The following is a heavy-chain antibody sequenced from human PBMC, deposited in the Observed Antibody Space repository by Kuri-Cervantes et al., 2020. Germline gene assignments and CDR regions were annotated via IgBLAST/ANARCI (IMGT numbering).Heavy chain of an antibody. J-gene: IGHJ4*02. V-gene: IGHV4-59*08. CDR1: GGSISSYY. D-gene: IGHD3-10*02. CDR3: ARHVRSIYSNIQQPFDY. CDR2: IYYGGST. Sequence: GSLRLSCTVSGGSISSYYWSWIRQPPGKGLEWIGYIYYGGSTNYNPSLKSRVTISVDTSKNQFSLKLSSVTAADTAVYFCARHVRSIYSNIQQPFDYWGQGTLVTVSS.